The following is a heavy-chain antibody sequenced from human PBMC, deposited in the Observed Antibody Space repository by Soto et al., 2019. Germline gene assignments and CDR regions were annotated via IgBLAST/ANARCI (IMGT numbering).Heavy chain of an antibody. CDR2: ISYDGSNK. V-gene: IGHV3-30*18. CDR1: GFTFSSYG. D-gene: IGHD3-10*01. J-gene: IGHJ6*02. Sequence: GGSLRLSCAASGFTFSSYGMHWVRQAPGKGLEWVAVISYDGSNKYYADSVKGRFTISRDNSKNTLYLQMNSLRAEDTAVYYCAKDPKEPFGELFDLLSTGPYYYYYYGMDVWGQGTTVTVSS. CDR3: AKDPKEPFGELFDLLSTGPYYYYYYGMDV.